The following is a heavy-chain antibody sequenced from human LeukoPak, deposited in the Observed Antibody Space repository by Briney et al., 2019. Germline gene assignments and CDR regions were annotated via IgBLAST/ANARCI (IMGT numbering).Heavy chain of an antibody. Sequence: SETLSLTCTVSGGSISSYYWSWIRQPAGKGLEWIGRIYTSGSTNYNPSLKSRVTMSVDTSKNQFSLKLSSVTAADTAVYYCARGEVAFSGNYYDSSGYPPWAFDIWGQGTMVTVSS. D-gene: IGHD3-22*01. CDR1: GGSISSYY. J-gene: IGHJ3*02. CDR3: ARGEVAFSGNYYDSSGYPPWAFDI. V-gene: IGHV4-4*07. CDR2: IYTSGST.